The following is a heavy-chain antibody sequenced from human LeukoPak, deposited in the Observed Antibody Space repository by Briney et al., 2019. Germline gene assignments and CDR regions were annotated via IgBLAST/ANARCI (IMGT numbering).Heavy chain of an antibody. CDR2: IWYDGSNK. Sequence: PGGSLRLSCAASGFTFRSDGMRWVRQAPGEGLEWVAVIWYDGSNKNYADSVKGRFTISRDNSKNTLYLQMNSLRAEDTAVYYCARDRAAAMEYYYMDVWGKGTTVTISS. V-gene: IGHV3-33*01. J-gene: IGHJ6*03. CDR3: ARDRAAAMEYYYMDV. CDR1: GFTFRSDG. D-gene: IGHD2-2*01.